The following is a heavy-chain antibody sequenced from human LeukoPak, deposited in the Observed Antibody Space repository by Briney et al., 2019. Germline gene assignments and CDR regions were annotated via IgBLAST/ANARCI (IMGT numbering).Heavy chain of an antibody. J-gene: IGHJ6*03. CDR2: INPNSGGI. Sequence: EASVKVSCKASGYTFTGYYMHWVRQAPGQGLEWMGWINPNSGGINYAQKFQGRVTMTRDTSISTAYMELSSLRSEDTAVYYCARVISSVAGNYYYMDVWGKGTTVTVSS. D-gene: IGHD6-19*01. V-gene: IGHV1-2*02. CDR1: GYTFTGYY. CDR3: ARVISSVAGNYYYMDV.